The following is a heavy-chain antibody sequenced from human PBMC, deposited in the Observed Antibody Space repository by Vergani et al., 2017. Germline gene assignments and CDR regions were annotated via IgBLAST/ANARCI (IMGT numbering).Heavy chain of an antibody. Sequence: QVQLVQSGAEVKKPGSSVKVSCKASGGTFSSYAISWVRQAPGQGLEWMGGIIPIFGIANYAQKFQGRVTITADKSTSTAYMELSSLRSEDTAVYYCAGDTADTAMVSYYYYGMDVWGQGTTVTVSS. CDR2: IIPIFGIA. J-gene: IGHJ6*02. CDR1: GGTFSSYA. V-gene: IGHV1-69*17. D-gene: IGHD5-18*01. CDR3: AGDTADTAMVSYYYYGMDV.